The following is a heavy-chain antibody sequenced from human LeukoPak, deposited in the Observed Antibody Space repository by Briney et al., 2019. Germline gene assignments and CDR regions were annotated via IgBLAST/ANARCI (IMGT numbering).Heavy chain of an antibody. J-gene: IGHJ6*02. CDR2: INHSGST. Sequence: SETLSLTCTVSGGSISSYSWSWIRQPPGKGLVWIGEINHSGSTNYNPSLKSRVTISVDTSKNQFSLKLSSVTASVTALYYCARWDSGRPYYYYYGMDVWGQGTTVTVSS. CDR1: GGSISSYS. V-gene: IGHV4-34*01. CDR3: ARWDSGRPYYYYYGMDV. D-gene: IGHD3-10*01.